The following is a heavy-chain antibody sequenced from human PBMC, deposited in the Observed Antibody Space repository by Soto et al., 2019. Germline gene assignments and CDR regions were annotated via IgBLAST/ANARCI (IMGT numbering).Heavy chain of an antibody. CDR1: RFNFSAAW. D-gene: IGHD6-19*01. CDR3: GTVLYSSGHT. J-gene: IGHJ4*02. Sequence: EMQLVQSGGGLVKPGGSLRLSCVASRFNFSAAWGNWIRQAPGKGREWVGRIKPKSEGETADYTAHVRGRFTISRDESQNTLHLQMDSLKAEHTAVYYCGTVLYSSGHTWGRGVLVTVSS. CDR2: IKPKSEGETA. V-gene: IGHV3-15*07.